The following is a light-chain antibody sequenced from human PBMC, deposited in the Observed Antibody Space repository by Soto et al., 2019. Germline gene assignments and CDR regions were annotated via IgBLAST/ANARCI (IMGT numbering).Light chain of an antibody. CDR1: NSDVGGYNY. CDR3: CSYAGSYPFV. V-gene: IGLV2-11*01. Sequence: QSALTQPRSVSGSPGQSVTISCTGTNSDVGGYNYVSWYQHHPGKAPKLMIYDVDKRPSGVPGRFSGSKSGNTASLTISGLQAEDEADYYCCSYAGSYPFVFGTGTKVTV. CDR2: DVD. J-gene: IGLJ1*01.